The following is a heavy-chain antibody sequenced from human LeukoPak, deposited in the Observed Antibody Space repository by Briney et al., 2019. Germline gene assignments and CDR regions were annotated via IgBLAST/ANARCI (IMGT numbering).Heavy chain of an antibody. CDR3: ARAYDFWSGSDY. CDR1: GGSISSYY. V-gene: IGHV4-59*01. CDR2: IYYSGST. J-gene: IGHJ4*02. D-gene: IGHD3-3*01. Sequence: PSETLFLTCTVSGGSISSYYWSWIRQPPGKGLEWIGYIYYSGSTNYNPSLKSRVTISVDASKNQFSLKLSSVTAADTAVYFCARAYDFWSGSDYWGQGTLVTVFS.